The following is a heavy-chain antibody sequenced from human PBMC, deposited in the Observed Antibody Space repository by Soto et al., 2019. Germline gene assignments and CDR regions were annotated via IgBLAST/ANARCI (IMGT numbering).Heavy chain of an antibody. Sequence: QVQLVQSGAEVKKPGSSVKVSCKASGGTFSSYAISWVRQAPGQGLEWMGGIIPIFGTANYAQKFQGRVTITADESTSTAYMELSSLRSEDTAVYYCASGGVSDDYGGNSNDAFDIWGQGTMVTVSS. D-gene: IGHD4-17*01. V-gene: IGHV1-69*12. CDR1: GGTFSSYA. CDR2: IIPIFGTA. CDR3: ASGGVSDDYGGNSNDAFDI. J-gene: IGHJ3*02.